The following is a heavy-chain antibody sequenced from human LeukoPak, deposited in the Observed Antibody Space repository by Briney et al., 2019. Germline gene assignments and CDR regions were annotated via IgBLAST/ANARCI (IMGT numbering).Heavy chain of an antibody. J-gene: IGHJ5*02. CDR2: ILGNGHAS. Sequence: GGSLRLSCTASGFTFSSYPMHWVRQAPGKGLEYVSAILGNGHASFYADSVKDRFTISRDNSKNTLYLQMGSLRPDDMAVYYCAKEYYYDSSAWFDPWGQGTLVTVSS. CDR3: AKEYYYDSSAWFDP. D-gene: IGHD3-22*01. CDR1: GFTFSSYP. V-gene: IGHV3-64*02.